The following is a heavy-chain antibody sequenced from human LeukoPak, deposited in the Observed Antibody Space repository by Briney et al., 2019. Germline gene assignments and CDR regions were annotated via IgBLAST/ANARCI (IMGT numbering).Heavy chain of an antibody. Sequence: PVKVSCKASGGTFSSYAISWVRQAPGQGLEWMGRIIPILGIANYAQKFQGRVTITADKSTSTAYMELSSLRSEDTAVYYCARDLTYYYDSSGYYSRATGANAFDIWGQGTMVTVSS. CDR3: ARDLTYYYDSSGYYSRATGANAFDI. CDR1: GGTFSSYA. V-gene: IGHV1-69*04. CDR2: IIPILGIA. D-gene: IGHD3-22*01. J-gene: IGHJ3*02.